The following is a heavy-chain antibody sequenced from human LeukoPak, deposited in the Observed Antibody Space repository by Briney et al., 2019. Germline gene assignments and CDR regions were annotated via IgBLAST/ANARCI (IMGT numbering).Heavy chain of an antibody. CDR1: GGSFSGYY. CDR3: ARGRLGYCSGGSCYNRNYYFDY. J-gene: IGHJ4*02. V-gene: IGHV4-34*01. D-gene: IGHD2-15*01. Sequence: ETLSLTCAVYGGSFSGYYWSWIRPPPGKGLEWIGEINHSGSTNYNPSLKSRVTISVDTSKNQFSLKLSSVTAADTAVYYCARGRLGYCSGGSCYNRNYYFDYWGQGTLVTVSS. CDR2: INHSGST.